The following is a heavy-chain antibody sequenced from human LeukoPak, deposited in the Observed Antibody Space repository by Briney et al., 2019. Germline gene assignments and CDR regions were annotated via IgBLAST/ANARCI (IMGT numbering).Heavy chain of an antibody. Sequence: GASVKVSCKASGYTFTIYGISWVRQAPGQGLEWMGWISAYNGNTNYAQKLQGRVTMTTDTSTSTAYMELRSLRSDDTAVYYCATYDSSGYYPYEFDYWGQGTLVTVSS. CDR3: ATYDSSGYYPYEFDY. V-gene: IGHV1-18*01. J-gene: IGHJ4*02. CDR1: GYTFTIYG. D-gene: IGHD3-22*01. CDR2: ISAYNGNT.